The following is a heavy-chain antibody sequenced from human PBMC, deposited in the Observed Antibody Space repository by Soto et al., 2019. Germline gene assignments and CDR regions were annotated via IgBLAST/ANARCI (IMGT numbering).Heavy chain of an antibody. CDR1: GFTFSTYG. Sequence: QVQLVESGGGVVQPGRSLRLSCAASGFTFSTYGVHWVRQAPGKGLEWVAVISSDGSEKYYAGSVKGRVSISRDNSTSTLYVQMVSLKAEDTALYSSTNGAVPSTLYYFEYWGQGTLVTVSS. J-gene: IGHJ4*02. D-gene: IGHD3-16*02. CDR2: ISSDGSEK. V-gene: IGHV3-30*18. CDR3: TNGAVPSTLYYFEY.